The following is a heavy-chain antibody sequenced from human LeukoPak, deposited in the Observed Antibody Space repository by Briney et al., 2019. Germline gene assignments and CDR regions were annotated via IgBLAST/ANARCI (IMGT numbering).Heavy chain of an antibody. CDR2: ISGSGGST. CDR3: AKDAPAGNYWYFDL. Sequence: ERGGSLRLSCAASGFTLSSYAMSWVRQAPGKGLEWVSAISGSGGSTYYADSVKGRFTISRDNSKNTLYLQMNSLRAEDTALYYCAKDAPAGNYWYFDLWGRGTLVTVSS. V-gene: IGHV3-23*01. D-gene: IGHD6-13*01. CDR1: GFTLSSYA. J-gene: IGHJ2*01.